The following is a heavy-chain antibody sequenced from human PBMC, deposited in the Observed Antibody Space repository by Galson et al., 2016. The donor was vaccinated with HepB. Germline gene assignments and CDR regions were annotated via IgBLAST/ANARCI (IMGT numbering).Heavy chain of an antibody. D-gene: IGHD2-21*02. CDR2: LSASGGAT. Sequence: SLRLSCAASGFTFNTYAMSWVRQAPGKGLEWVSTLSASGGATYYSDSVKGRFTISRDNSKNTLYLQMNSLRDEGTAVYYCAKGRYCGGDCYSSDCWGQGTLVTVAS. CDR1: GFTFNTYA. CDR3: AKGRYCGGDCYSSDC. J-gene: IGHJ4*02. V-gene: IGHV3-23*01.